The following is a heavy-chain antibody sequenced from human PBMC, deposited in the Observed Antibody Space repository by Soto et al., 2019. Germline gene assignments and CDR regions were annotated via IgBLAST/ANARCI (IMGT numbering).Heavy chain of an antibody. Sequence: ASVKVSCKAYDYYFPGYNIHCVLQSPLQGLEWMGCINPNSGVTTYAQKFQGRVTLTRDTSISTAYLEVRRLRSDDTAVYYCATIHRSSTSRGSDFDPWGQGTQVTVSS. D-gene: IGHD6-13*01. CDR3: ATIHRSSTSRGSDFDP. V-gene: IGHV1-2*02. CDR1: DYYFPGYN. CDR2: INPNSGVT. J-gene: IGHJ5*02.